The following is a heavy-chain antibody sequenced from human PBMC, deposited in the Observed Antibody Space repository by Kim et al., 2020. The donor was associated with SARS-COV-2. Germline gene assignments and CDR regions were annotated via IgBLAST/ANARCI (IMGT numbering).Heavy chain of an antibody. CDR2: VSSSGSTI. V-gene: IGHV3-48*02. J-gene: IGHJ4*02. CDR1: GFTFSSYS. Sequence: GGSLRLSCAASGFTFSSYSMNWVRQAPGKGLEWVSYVSSSGSTIYYADSVKGRFIISRDNAKNSLYLQMNSLRDEDTAVYYCAFLTFVWCQGTLVTVSS. D-gene: IGHD7-27*01. CDR3: AFLTFV.